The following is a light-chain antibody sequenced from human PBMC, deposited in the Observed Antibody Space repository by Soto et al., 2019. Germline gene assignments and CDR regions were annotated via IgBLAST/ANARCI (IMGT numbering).Light chain of an antibody. Sequence: QSVLTQPPSASGSPGQSVTISCTGTSSDVGRYNYGSWYQHHPGKAPKLIIYDVSQRPSGVPDRFSASKSGNTASLTVSGLQAEDEADYYCNSYADSNTYVFGNGPKVTV. CDR1: SSDVGRYNY. V-gene: IGLV2-8*01. J-gene: IGLJ1*01. CDR3: NSYADSNTYV. CDR2: DVS.